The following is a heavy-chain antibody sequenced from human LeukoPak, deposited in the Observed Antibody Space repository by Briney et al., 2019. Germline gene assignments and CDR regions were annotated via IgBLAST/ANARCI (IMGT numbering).Heavy chain of an antibody. CDR2: ISSSSSYI. J-gene: IGHJ2*01. CDR3: ARAGPRGSSGWSHWYFDL. CDR1: GFTFGSYS. D-gene: IGHD6-19*01. Sequence: GGSLRLSCAASGFTFGSYSMNWVRQAPGKGLEWVSSISSSSSYIYYADSVKGRFTISRDNAKNSLYLQMNSLRAEDTAVYYCARAGPRGSSGWSHWYFDLWGRGTLVTVSS. V-gene: IGHV3-21*01.